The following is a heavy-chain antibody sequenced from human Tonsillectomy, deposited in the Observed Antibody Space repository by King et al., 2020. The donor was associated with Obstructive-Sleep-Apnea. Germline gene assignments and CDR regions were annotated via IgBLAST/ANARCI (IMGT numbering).Heavy chain of an antibody. J-gene: IGHJ6*02. Sequence: QLVQSGAEVKKPGESLQISCKGSGYSFTSYWIGWVRQMPGKGLEWMGIIYPGDSDTRYSPSFQGQVTISADKSISTAYLQWSSLKASDTAMYYCARLPTTVTTQRNYYYGMDVWGQGTTVTVSS. CDR3: ARLPTTVTTQRNYYYGMDV. CDR2: IYPGDSDT. V-gene: IGHV5-51*01. D-gene: IGHD4-17*01. CDR1: GYSFTSYW.